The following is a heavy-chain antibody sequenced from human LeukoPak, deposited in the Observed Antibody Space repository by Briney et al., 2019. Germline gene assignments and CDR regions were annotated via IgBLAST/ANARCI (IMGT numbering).Heavy chain of an antibody. D-gene: IGHD1-26*01. CDR1: GFTFSSYS. CDR3: ARELLYSGSYPEAFDI. Sequence: GGSLRLSYAASGFTFSSYSMNWVRQAPGKGLEWVSSISSSSSYIYYADSVKGRFTISRDNAKNSLYLQTNSLRAEDTAVYYCARELLYSGSYPEAFDIWGQGTMVTVSS. CDR2: ISSSSSYI. J-gene: IGHJ3*02. V-gene: IGHV3-21*01.